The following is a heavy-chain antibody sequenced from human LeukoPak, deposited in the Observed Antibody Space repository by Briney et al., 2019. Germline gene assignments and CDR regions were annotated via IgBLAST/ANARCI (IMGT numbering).Heavy chain of an antibody. V-gene: IGHV4-34*01. CDR3: GRGVIRTRITMVRGAERGYFDY. CDR1: SGSFSAYY. J-gene: IGHJ4*02. CDR2: INHSGST. D-gene: IGHD3-10*01. Sequence: PSETLSLTCAVYSGSFSAYYWSWIRQPPGKGLEWIGEINHSGSTNYNPSLKSRVTISVDTSKNQFSLKLSSVTAADTAVYYCGRGVIRTRITMVRGAERGYFDYWGQGTLVTVSS.